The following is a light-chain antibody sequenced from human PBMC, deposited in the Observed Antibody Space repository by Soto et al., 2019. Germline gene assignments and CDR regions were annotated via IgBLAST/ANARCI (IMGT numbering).Light chain of an antibody. CDR3: YQYYATSRT. Sequence: DILMTQSPDSLPVSLGARATINCKSSQSVLYSSNNKNYLSWYQQKPGQPPKLLIYWASSRESGVPDRFSGSGSAADFTLTISSVQAEDVAVYYCYQYYATSRTFGGGTKVDIK. V-gene: IGKV4-1*01. J-gene: IGKJ4*01. CDR2: WAS. CDR1: QSVLYSSNNKNY.